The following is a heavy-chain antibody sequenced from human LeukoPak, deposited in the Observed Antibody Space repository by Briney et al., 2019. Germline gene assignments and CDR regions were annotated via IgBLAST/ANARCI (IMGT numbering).Heavy chain of an antibody. Sequence: GGSLRLSCAASGFTFSSYSMNWVRQAPGKGVEWVAGISYDGSNKYYADSVKGRFTISRDNSKNTLYLQMNSLRAEDTAVYYCARAGASGAVAGTFDYWGQGTLVTVSS. CDR3: ARAGASGAVAGTFDY. CDR1: GFTFSSYS. CDR2: ISYDGSNK. V-gene: IGHV3-30*03. J-gene: IGHJ4*02. D-gene: IGHD6-19*01.